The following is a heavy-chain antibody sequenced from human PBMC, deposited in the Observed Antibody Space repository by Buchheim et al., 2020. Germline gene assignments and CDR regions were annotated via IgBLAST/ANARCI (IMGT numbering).Heavy chain of an antibody. Sequence: QVQLVESGGGVVQPGRSLRLSCAASGFTFSSYGMHWVRQAPGKGLEWVAVISYDGSNKYYADSVKGRFTISRDNSKNTLYLQMNSLRAEDTAVYYCAKDGGWQPNWLDPWGQGTL. CDR1: GFTFSSYG. J-gene: IGHJ5*02. CDR2: ISYDGSNK. D-gene: IGHD4-23*01. V-gene: IGHV3-30*18. CDR3: AKDGGWQPNWLDP.